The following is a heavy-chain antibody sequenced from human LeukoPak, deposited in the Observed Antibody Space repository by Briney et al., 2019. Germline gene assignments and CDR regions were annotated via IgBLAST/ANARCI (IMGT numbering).Heavy chain of an antibody. Sequence: QTLSLTCTVSGGSISSYHWSWIRQPPGKGLQWIGFIYSSGSTNYNPSLKSRVTISLDTSKNQFSLRVSSVTSADTAVYYCARGNSGYDYAFDIWGQGTMVTVSS. CDR3: ARGNSGYDYAFDI. D-gene: IGHD5-12*01. J-gene: IGHJ3*02. CDR2: IYSSGST. V-gene: IGHV4-59*01. CDR1: GGSISSYH.